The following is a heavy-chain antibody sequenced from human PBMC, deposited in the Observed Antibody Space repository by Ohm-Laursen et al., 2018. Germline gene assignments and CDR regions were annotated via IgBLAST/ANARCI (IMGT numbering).Heavy chain of an antibody. J-gene: IGHJ5*02. CDR1: GGTFSSYA. V-gene: IGHV1-69*13. CDR2: IIPIFGTA. D-gene: IGHD6-19*01. Sequence: SVKVFCKASGGTFSSYAISWVRQAPGQGLEWMGGIIPIFGTANYAQKFQGRVTITADESTSTAYMELSSLRSEDTAVYYCARVAVAGTGWFDPWGQGTLVTVSS. CDR3: ARVAVAGTGWFDP.